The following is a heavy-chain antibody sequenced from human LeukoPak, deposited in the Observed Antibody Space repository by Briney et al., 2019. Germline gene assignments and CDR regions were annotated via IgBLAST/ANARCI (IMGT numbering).Heavy chain of an antibody. J-gene: IGHJ5*01. V-gene: IGHV3-23*01. Sequence: GGSLRLSCAASGFTFSSYGMAWVRQAPGKGLEWVSFITYSGGTTYYADSVQGRFTISRDNSKNTVYLQMNSLRGDGTAIYYCARRVLRDRHFDSWGLGTLVTVSS. D-gene: IGHD3-10*01. CDR2: ITYSGGTT. CDR3: ARRVLRDRHFDS. CDR1: GFTFSSYG.